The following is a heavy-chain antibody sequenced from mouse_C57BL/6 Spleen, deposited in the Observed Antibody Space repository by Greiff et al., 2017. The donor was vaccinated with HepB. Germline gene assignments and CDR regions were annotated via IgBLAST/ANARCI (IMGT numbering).Heavy chain of an antibody. J-gene: IGHJ4*01. Sequence: VMLVESGPGLVQPSQSLSITCTVSGFSLTSYGVHWVRQSPGKGLEWLGVIWSGGSTDYNAAFISRLSISKDNSKSQVFFKMNSLQADDTAIYYCARKTYGSSPYAMDYWGQGTSVTVSS. CDR3: ARKTYGSSPYAMDY. D-gene: IGHD1-1*01. V-gene: IGHV2-2*01. CDR2: IWSGGST. CDR1: GFSLTSYG.